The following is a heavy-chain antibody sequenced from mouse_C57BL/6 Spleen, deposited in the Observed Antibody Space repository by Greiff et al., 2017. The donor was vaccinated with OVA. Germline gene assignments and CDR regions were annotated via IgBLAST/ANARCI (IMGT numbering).Heavy chain of an antibody. J-gene: IGHJ2*01. Sequence: QVHVKQPGAELVMPGASVKLSCKASGYTFTSYWMHWVKQRPGQGLEWIGEIDPSDSYTNYNQKFKGKSTLTVDKSSSTAYMQLSSLTSEDSAVYYCARRHYGNFFDYWGQGTTLTVSS. CDR2: IDPSDSYT. CDR3: ARRHYGNFFDY. CDR1: GYTFTSYW. V-gene: IGHV1-69*01. D-gene: IGHD2-1*01.